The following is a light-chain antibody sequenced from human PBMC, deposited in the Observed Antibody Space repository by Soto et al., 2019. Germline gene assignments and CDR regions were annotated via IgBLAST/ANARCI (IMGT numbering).Light chain of an antibody. CDR3: QQYKAYSYT. Sequence: IQLTQSPSSLSASVGDRVTITCRASQGISSYLALYQQKPGKPPKLLIYAASTLQSGVPSMFRGRGSGTDFTLTISCLQPEHLATYYCQQYKAYSYTFGQGTKLDMK. CDR2: AAS. V-gene: IGKV1-9*01. J-gene: IGKJ2*01. CDR1: QGISSY.